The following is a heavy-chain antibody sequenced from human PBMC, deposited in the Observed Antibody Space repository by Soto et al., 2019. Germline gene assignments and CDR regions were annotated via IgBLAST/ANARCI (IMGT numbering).Heavy chain of an antibody. J-gene: IGHJ4*02. CDR2: LTLVFRTA. CDR3: AGVDCGGGTCYSGGVDY. CDR1: GASFYNFA. D-gene: IGHD2-15*01. Sequence: QVDLVQSGAEVKKPGSSVTVSCKASGASFYNFALYWVRQAPGQGLEWVGGLTLVFRTANYSQKFQGRVTITADESTTTAYMELSNLRSDDTAVFYCAGVDCGGGTCYSGGVDYWGQGTLVTVSS. V-gene: IGHV1-69*01.